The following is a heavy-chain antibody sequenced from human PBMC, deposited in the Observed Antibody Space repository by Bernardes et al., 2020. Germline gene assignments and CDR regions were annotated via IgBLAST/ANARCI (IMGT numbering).Heavy chain of an antibody. D-gene: IGHD3-16*02. CDR2: INHSGST. CDR3: ARMGGGILSY. Sequence: SETLSLTCAVYGGSFSGYYWSWIRQPPGKGLEWIGEINHSGSTNYNPSLKSRVTISVDTSKNQFSLKLSSVTAADTAVYYCARMGGGILSYWGQGTLVTVSS. CDR1: GGSFSGYY. J-gene: IGHJ4*02. V-gene: IGHV4-34*01.